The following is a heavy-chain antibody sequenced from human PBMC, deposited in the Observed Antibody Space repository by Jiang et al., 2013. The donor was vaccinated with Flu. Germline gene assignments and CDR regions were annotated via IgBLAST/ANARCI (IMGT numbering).Heavy chain of an antibody. CDR1: GDSVSSSTSA. D-gene: IGHD4-17*01. Sequence: KPSQTLSLTCAVTGDSVSSSTSAWNWIRQSPSRGLEWLGRTYYRSKWYNDYAVSVEGRISIDGDTYRNQFSLQLNSVTPDDTAVYFCARDLFGDNGYFHHWGQGTLVTVSS. CDR2: TYYRSKWYN. CDR3: ARDLFGDNGYFHH. J-gene: IGHJ1*01. V-gene: IGHV6-1*01.